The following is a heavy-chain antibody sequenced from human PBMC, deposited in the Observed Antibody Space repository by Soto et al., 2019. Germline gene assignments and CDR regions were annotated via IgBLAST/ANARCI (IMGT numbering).Heavy chain of an antibody. J-gene: IGHJ4*02. CDR1: GGSISSSNYY. Sequence: PSETLSLTCTVSGGSISSSNYYWGWIRQPPGKRLEWIEYIYYTGSTNHNPSLRSRVTISIDTSKNQFSLQLSSVTAADTAVYFCARYPRLDCWGQGTLVTVSS. CDR2: IYYTGST. CDR3: ARYPRLDC. V-gene: IGHV4-61*05.